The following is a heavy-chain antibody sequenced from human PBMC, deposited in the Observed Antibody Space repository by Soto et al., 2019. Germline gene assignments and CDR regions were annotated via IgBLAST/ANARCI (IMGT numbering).Heavy chain of an antibody. CDR2: ISYDGSNK. D-gene: IGHD3-3*01. J-gene: IGHJ6*02. CDR3: AKAFRFLEWAYYYYGMDV. V-gene: IGHV3-30*18. CDR1: GFTFSSYG. Sequence: PWGSLSLSCAASGFTFSSYGMHWVRQAPGKGLEWVAVISYDGSNKYYADSVKGRFTISRDNSKNTLYLQMNSLRAEDTAVYYCAKAFRFLEWAYYYYGMDVWGQGTTVTVSS.